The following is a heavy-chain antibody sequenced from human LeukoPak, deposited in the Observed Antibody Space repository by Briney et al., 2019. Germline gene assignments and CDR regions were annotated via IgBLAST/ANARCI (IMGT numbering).Heavy chain of an antibody. D-gene: IGHD1-26*01. Sequence: ASVKVSCKASGYTFTGYYMHWVRQAPGQGLEWMGWINPNSGGTNYAQKFQGRVTMTRDTSISTAYMELSRLRSDGTAVYYCARGGSYGWVYYYYYMDVWGEGTTVTVSS. CDR3: ARGGSYGWVYYYYYMDV. J-gene: IGHJ6*03. V-gene: IGHV1-2*02. CDR2: INPNSGGT. CDR1: GYTFTGYY.